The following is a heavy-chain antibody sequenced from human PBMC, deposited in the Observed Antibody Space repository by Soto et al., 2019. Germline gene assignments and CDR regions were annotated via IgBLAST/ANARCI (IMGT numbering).Heavy chain of an antibody. V-gene: IGHV3-53*02. CDR2: IYSGGST. Sequence: EVQLVETGGGLIQPGGSLRLSCAASGFTVSSNYMSWVRQAPGTGLEWVSVIYSGGSTYYADSVKGRFTISRDNSKNTLYLQMNSLRAEDTAVYYCARRGIAAAGREQFDFWGQGTLVTVSS. J-gene: IGHJ4*02. CDR3: ARRGIAAAGREQFDF. CDR1: GFTVSSNY. D-gene: IGHD6-13*01.